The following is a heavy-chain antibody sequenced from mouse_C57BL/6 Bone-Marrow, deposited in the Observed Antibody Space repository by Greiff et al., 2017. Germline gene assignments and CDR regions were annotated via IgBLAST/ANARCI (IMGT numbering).Heavy chain of an antibody. Sequence: QVQLQQPGAELVRPGSSVKLSCKASGYTFTSYWMHWVKQRPIHGLEWIGNIDPSDSETHYNQKFKDKATLTVDKSSSTAYMQLSSLTSEDSAVYYCARSHYYGSSGWYFDVWGTGTTVTVSS. CDR2: IDPSDSET. V-gene: IGHV1-52*01. CDR1: GYTFTSYW. J-gene: IGHJ1*03. D-gene: IGHD1-1*01. CDR3: ARSHYYGSSGWYFDV.